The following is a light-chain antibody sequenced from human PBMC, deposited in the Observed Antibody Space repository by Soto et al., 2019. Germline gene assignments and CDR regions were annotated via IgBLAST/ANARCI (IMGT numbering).Light chain of an antibody. CDR2: DVT. CDR1: SSAVVGYNY. Sequence: QSVLTQPASVSGSPGQSITISCTGTSSAVVGYNYVSWYQQHPVRAPKLMIYDVTNRPSGVSDRFSGSKSGNTASLTISGLHAEDEANYYCSSYTSSSTPYAFGTGTKLTVL. CDR3: SSYTSSSTPYA. V-gene: IGLV2-14*01. J-gene: IGLJ1*01.